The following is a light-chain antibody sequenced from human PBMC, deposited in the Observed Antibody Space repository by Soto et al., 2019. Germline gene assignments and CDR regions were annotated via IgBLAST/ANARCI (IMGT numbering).Light chain of an antibody. CDR1: QSLNRNY. CDR3: QRYGLAPPFS. J-gene: IGKJ3*01. CDR2: ATS. V-gene: IGKV3-20*01. Sequence: LPQSPGTLSLSPGERARLSCRASQSLNRNYVAWYQQKVGQAPRLLIYATSGKATGIPDRFRGRGSGTEFNLTVARLEPEDFAGEYCQRYGLAPPFSFGPGTKVEIK.